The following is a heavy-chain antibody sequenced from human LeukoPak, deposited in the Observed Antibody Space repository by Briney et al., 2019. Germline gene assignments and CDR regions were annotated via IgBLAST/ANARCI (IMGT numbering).Heavy chain of an antibody. V-gene: IGHV1-2*02. CDR2: INPNSGGT. D-gene: IGHD6-19*01. J-gene: IGHJ4*02. Sequence: VKVSCKASGYTFTGYYMHWVRQAPGQGLEWMGWINPNSGGTNYAQKFQGRVTMTRDTSISTAYMELSRLRSDDTAVYYCARDPASRSSGWYFDYWGQGTLVTVSS. CDR3: ARDPASRSSGWYFDY. CDR1: GYTFTGYY.